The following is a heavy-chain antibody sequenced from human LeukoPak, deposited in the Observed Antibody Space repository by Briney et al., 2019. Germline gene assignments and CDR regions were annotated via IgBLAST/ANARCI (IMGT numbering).Heavy chain of an antibody. V-gene: IGHV3-74*01. J-gene: IGHJ5*02. CDR2: INPDGSTT. Sequence: GGSLRLSCAASGFTFSRYWIHWVRQAPGKGLEWVSRINPDGSTTTHADSVKGRFTISRDNAKNTLYLQMNSLRAEDTAMYYCARVLSGSWDWFDPWGQGTLVTVSS. D-gene: IGHD3-22*01. CDR3: ARVLSGSWDWFDP. CDR1: GFTFSRYW.